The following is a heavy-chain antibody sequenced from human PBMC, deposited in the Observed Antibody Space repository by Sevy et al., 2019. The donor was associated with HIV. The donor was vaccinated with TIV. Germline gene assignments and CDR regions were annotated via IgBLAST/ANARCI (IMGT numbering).Heavy chain of an antibody. CDR1: GGSIGSYY. CDR2: IYYSGST. D-gene: IGHD3-3*01. CDR3: ASGAIFGVVPAYYYYYGTDV. J-gene: IGHJ6*02. V-gene: IGHV4-59*01. Sequence: SETLSLTCSVSGGSIGSYYWSWIRQPPGKGLEWIGYIYYSGSTNYNPSLKSRVTISVDTSKNQFSLKLSSVTAADTAVYYCASGAIFGVVPAYYYYYGTDVWGQGTTVTVSS.